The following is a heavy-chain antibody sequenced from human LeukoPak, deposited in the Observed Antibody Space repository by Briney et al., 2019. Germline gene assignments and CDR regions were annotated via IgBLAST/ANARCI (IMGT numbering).Heavy chain of an antibody. Sequence: GGSLRLSCAASGFTVSNAWMSWVRQAPGKGLEWVVRIKSKADGGTTDYAAPVKGRFTISRDDSKNTLYLQMNSLKTEDTAVYYCTTRGRSGKDAFDVWGQGTMVTVSS. CDR1: GFTVSNAW. J-gene: IGHJ3*01. V-gene: IGHV3-15*01. CDR2: IKSKADGGTT. D-gene: IGHD4-23*01. CDR3: TTRGRSGKDAFDV.